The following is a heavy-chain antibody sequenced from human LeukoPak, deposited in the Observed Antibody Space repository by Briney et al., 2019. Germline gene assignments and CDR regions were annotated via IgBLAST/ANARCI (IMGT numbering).Heavy chain of an antibody. V-gene: IGHV3-15*01. CDR1: SLTFSNAW. CDR3: YSSGRGP. D-gene: IGHD3-10*01. CDR2: IKSKTAGGAT. Sequence: GGSLRLSCEASSLTFSNAWMTWVRQTPGKGLEWVGRIKSKTAGGATDYAAPVKGRFTISRDDSEKTAFLQMNSLRSEDTAVYFCYSSGRGPWGQGTLVIVSS. J-gene: IGHJ5*02.